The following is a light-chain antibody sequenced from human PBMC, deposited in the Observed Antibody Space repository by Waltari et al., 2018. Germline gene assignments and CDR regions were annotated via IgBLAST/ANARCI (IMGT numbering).Light chain of an antibody. V-gene: IGKV2-30*02. CDR1: QSLVHSDGNTY. J-gene: IGKJ1*01. CDR2: KVS. Sequence: DVVMTWSPLSLPVTLGQPASISCRSSQSLVHSDGNTYLNWFHQRPGQSPRRLISKVSNRDSGVPDRFSGSGSGTDFTLKISRVEAEDVGVYYCMQGTHWPRTFGQGTKVEIK. CDR3: MQGTHWPRT.